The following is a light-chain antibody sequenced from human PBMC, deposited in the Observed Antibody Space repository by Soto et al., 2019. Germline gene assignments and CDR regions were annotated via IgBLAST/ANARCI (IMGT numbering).Light chain of an antibody. J-gene: IGKJ1*01. V-gene: IGKV3-20*01. Sequence: ESVLTQSPCTLSLSPGSRSTLACRASQSVSSSYLAWYQQKHGQAPRFXIYGASSRATGIPDRFSGSGYGTDFTLTISRLEPEDFAVYYCQQYGSSPRTFGQGTKVDIK. CDR1: QSVSSSY. CDR3: QQYGSSPRT. CDR2: GAS.